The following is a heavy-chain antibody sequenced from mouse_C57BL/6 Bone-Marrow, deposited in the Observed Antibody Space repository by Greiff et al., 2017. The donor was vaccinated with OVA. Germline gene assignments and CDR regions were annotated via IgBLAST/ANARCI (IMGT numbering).Heavy chain of an antibody. J-gene: IGHJ3*01. CDR3: ARDASWDGLLLAY. CDR1: GFTFSDFY. CDR2: SRNKANDYTT. Sequence: EVKLVESGGGLVQSGRSLRLSCATSGFTFSDFYMEWVRQAPGKGLEWIAASRNKANDYTTEYSASVKGRFIVSRDTSQSILYLPMNALRAEDTSIYYCARDASWDGLLLAYWGQGTLVTVSA. V-gene: IGHV7-1*01. D-gene: IGHD4-1*01.